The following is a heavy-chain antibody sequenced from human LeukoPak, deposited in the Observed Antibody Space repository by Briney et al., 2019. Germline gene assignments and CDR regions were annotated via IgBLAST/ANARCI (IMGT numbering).Heavy chain of an antibody. CDR1: GFTFSDYY. J-gene: IGHJ6*03. D-gene: IGHD5-18*01. CDR2: ISSSGSTI. V-gene: IGHV3-11*04. CDR3: ARDQVDTAMEYYYYYYYMDV. Sequence: PGGSLRLSCAASGFTFSDYYMSWIRQAPGKVLEWVSYISSSGSTIYYADSVKGRFTISRDNAKNSLYLQMNSLRAEDTAVYYCARDQVDTAMEYYYYYYYMDVWGKGTTVTVSS.